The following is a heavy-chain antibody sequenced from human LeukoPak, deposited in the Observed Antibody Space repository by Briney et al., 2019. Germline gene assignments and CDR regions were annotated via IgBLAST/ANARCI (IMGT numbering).Heavy chain of an antibody. Sequence: GGSLRLSCAASGFTFSSYAMSWVRQAPGKGLEWVSAISGSGGSTYYADSVKGRFTISRDNSKNTLYLQMNSLRAEDTAVYYCAKDMGIPHIVATIGSEWDYWGQGTLVTVSS. CDR1: GFTFSSYA. D-gene: IGHD5-12*01. CDR3: AKDMGIPHIVATIGSEWDY. V-gene: IGHV3-23*01. CDR2: ISGSGGST. J-gene: IGHJ4*02.